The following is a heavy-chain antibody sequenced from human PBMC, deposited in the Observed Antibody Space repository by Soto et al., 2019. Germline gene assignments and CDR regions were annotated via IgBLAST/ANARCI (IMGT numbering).Heavy chain of an antibody. CDR1: GFTFTTYW. D-gene: IGHD3-10*01. CDR3: VRGGHGSGSYLGSY. Sequence: GGSLRLSCVASGFTFTTYWMSWVRQAPGKGLEWVANIRQDGGAQYYVDSAKGRLTISRDNAKNSVYLQMDSLRVEDTAVYYCVRGGHGSGSYLGSYWRQGILVTVSS. J-gene: IGHJ4*02. CDR2: IRQDGGAQ. V-gene: IGHV3-7*01.